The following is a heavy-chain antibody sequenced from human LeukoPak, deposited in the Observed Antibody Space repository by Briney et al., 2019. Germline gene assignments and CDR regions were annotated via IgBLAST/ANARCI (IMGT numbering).Heavy chain of an antibody. J-gene: IGHJ4*02. D-gene: IGHD7-27*01. CDR2: INGNSGDT. V-gene: IGHV1-2*02. CDR1: GFSLTGHF. Sequence: ASVKVSCKASGFSLTGHFMHWLRLAPGQGREWMGWINGNSGDTNYAQKFQDRVLMTRDTSINTVYMELSRLRTDDTATYYCARDFSWGPDCWGQGTLVTVSS. CDR3: ARDFSWGPDC.